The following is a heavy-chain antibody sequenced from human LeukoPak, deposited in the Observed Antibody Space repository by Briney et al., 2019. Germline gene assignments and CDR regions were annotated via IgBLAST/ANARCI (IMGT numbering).Heavy chain of an antibody. V-gene: IGHV3-23*01. CDR3: ARYYDILTGYYKVGWFDP. J-gene: IGHJ5*02. CDR1: GFTFSSYA. D-gene: IGHD3-9*01. Sequence: GGSLRLSCAASGFTFSSYAMSWVRQAPGKGLEWVSAISGSGGSTYYADSVKGRFTISRGNSKNTLYLQMNSLRAEDTAVYYCARYYDILTGYYKVGWFDPWGQGTLVTVSS. CDR2: ISGSGGST.